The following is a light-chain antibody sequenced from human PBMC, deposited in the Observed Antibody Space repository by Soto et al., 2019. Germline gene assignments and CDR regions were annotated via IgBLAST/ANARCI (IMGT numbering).Light chain of an antibody. Sequence: QSALTQPASVSGSFGQSITISCTGTGSDVGGYNYVSWYQQYPGKAPKVMIYEVSIRPSGVSTRFSGSKSGNTASLSISGLQAEDEAEYYCPSYRSTNTVVFGGGTKLTVL. CDR3: PSYRSTNTVV. V-gene: IGLV2-14*01. CDR1: GSDVGGYNY. CDR2: EVS. J-gene: IGLJ3*02.